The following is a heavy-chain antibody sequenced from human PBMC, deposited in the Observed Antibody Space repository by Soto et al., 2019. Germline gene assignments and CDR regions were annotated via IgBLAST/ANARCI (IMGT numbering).Heavy chain of an antibody. CDR2: IYYAGNT. D-gene: IGHD2-15*01. CDR1: GGSISSSSYY. J-gene: IGHJ4*02. CDR3: AREGGRYCSGSSCQVAY. Sequence: QLQLQESGPGLVKPSETLSLTCTVSGGSISSSSYYWGWIRQPPGKGLEWIGSIYYAGNTYYNRSLTSQVTISGHTSKNQFSLELSSVTAAAPAVYYCAREGGRYCSGSSCQVAYWGQGTLVTVSS. V-gene: IGHV4-39*02.